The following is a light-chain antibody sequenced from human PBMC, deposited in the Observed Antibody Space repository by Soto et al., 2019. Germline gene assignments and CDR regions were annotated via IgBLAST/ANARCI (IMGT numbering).Light chain of an antibody. CDR3: QQVKTYPRT. Sequence: DIHMTQSPSTLSASFGDSVTITFRASHLISSWLAWYQQKPGKPPKLLIYEESTLHSGVPSRFSGRKSGTQFTLTIDSLQPEDFATYYCQQVKTYPRTSGGGTKVDI. V-gene: IGKV1-5*01. CDR2: EES. CDR1: HLISSW. J-gene: IGKJ4*01.